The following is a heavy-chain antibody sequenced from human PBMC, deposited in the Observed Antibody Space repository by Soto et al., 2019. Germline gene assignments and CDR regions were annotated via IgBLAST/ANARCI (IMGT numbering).Heavy chain of an antibody. Sequence: SETLSLTCTVSGSSISSSSYYWGWIRQPPGKGLEWIGSIYYSGSTYYNPSLKSRVTISVDTSKNQFSLKLSSVTAADTAVYYCARQGDIVVVENWFDPWGQGTLVTVSS. CDR1: GSSISSSSYY. D-gene: IGHD2-15*01. CDR2: IYYSGST. V-gene: IGHV4-39*01. CDR3: ARQGDIVVVENWFDP. J-gene: IGHJ5*02.